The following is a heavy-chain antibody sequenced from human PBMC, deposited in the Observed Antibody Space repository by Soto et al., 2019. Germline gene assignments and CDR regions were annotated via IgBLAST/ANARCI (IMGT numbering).Heavy chain of an antibody. CDR3: ARDQPGYSYGYGLGY. CDR2: ISSSSSYI. J-gene: IGHJ4*02. D-gene: IGHD5-18*01. CDR1: GFTFSSYS. V-gene: IGHV3-21*01. Sequence: EVQLGESGGGLVKPGGSLRLSCAASGFTFSSYSMNWVRQAPGKGLDWVSSISSSSSYIYYADSVKGRFTISRDNAKNSLYLQMNSLRAEDTAVYYCARDQPGYSYGYGLGYWGQGTLVTVSS.